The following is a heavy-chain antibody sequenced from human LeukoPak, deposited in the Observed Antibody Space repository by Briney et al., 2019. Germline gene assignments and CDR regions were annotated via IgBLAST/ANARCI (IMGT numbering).Heavy chain of an antibody. CDR1: GFTFSSYG. CDR2: ISYDGSNK. V-gene: IGHV3-30*18. J-gene: IGHJ4*02. D-gene: IGHD3-16*02. CDR3: AKDYVWGSYRYVFDY. Sequence: GRSLRLSCAASGFTFSSYGMHWVRQAPGKGLEWVAVISYDGSNKYYADSVKGRFTISRDNSKNTVYVQMNSLRAEDTAVYYCAKDYVWGSYRYVFDYWGQGTLVSVSS.